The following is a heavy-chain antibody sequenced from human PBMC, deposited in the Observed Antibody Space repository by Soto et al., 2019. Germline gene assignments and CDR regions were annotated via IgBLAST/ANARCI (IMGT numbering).Heavy chain of an antibody. D-gene: IGHD3-9*01. V-gene: IGHV4-39*01. Sequence: QLQLQESGPGLVKPSETLSLTCTVSGGSISSSSYYWGWIRQPPGKGLEWIGSIYYSGSTYYNPSLKSRGTISVDTSKNQFSLKLSSVTAADTAVYYCARHADYYDILTGGGPFDYWGQGTLVTVSS. CDR2: IYYSGST. CDR1: GGSISSSSYY. J-gene: IGHJ4*02. CDR3: ARHADYYDILTGGGPFDY.